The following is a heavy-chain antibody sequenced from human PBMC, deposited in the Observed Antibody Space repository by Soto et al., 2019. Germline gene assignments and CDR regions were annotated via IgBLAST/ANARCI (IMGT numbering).Heavy chain of an antibody. CDR1: GFTYSSYA. J-gene: IGHJ6*02. CDR2: VSGSGGST. CDR3: AKDNGVHSGPGYYYYYGMDV. V-gene: IGHV3-23*01. Sequence: GGSLRLSCAASGFTYSSYAMSWVGQAPGKGLEWVSGVSGSGGSTYYADSVKGRFTISRDNSKNTLYLQMNSLRAEDTAVYYCAKDNGVHSGPGYYYYYGMDVWGQGTTVTVSS. D-gene: IGHD1-26*01.